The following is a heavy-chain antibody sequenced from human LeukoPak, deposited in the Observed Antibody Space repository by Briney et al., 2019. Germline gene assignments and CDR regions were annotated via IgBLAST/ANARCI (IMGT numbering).Heavy chain of an antibody. J-gene: IGHJ4*02. CDR2: INAYNGNT. Sequence: ASVKVSCKASGYTFSSYGFSWVRQAPGQGLEWMGWINAYNGNTNYAQNLQGRVTMTTDTSTSTAYMELKSLRSDDTAVYYCARRQGTTLNFDYWGQGTLVTVSS. V-gene: IGHV1-18*01. CDR1: GYTFSSYG. D-gene: IGHD1-1*01. CDR3: ARRQGTTLNFDY.